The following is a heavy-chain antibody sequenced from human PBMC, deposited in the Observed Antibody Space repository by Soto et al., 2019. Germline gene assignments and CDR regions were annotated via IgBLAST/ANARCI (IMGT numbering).Heavy chain of an antibody. Sequence: EVQLVESGGGLVQPGGSLRLSCAASGFTFTTCNMNWVRQAPGKGLEWVSYISSSGSLIYYADSVRGRFTISRDNAKNSLYLQMNSLRAEDTAVYYCARENRPVAGTNYYYFYGMAVWGQGTTVTVSS. D-gene: IGHD1-1*01. V-gene: IGHV3-48*01. CDR1: GFTFTTCN. CDR3: ARENRPVAGTNYYYFYGMAV. J-gene: IGHJ6*02. CDR2: ISSSGSLI.